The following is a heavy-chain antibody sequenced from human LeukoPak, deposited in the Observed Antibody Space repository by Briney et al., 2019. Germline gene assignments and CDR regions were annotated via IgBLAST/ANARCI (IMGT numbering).Heavy chain of an antibody. J-gene: IGHJ5*02. CDR2: INHSGST. CDR3: ARGKIWDIVVVPAATHRRNWFDP. D-gene: IGHD2-2*01. CDR1: GGAFSGYY. Sequence: SETLSLTCAVSGGAFSGYYWSWIRQPPGKGLEWIGEINHSGSTNYNPSLKSRVTISVDTSKNQFSLKLSSVTAADTAVYYCARGKIWDIVVVPAATHRRNWFDPWGQGTLVTVSS. V-gene: IGHV4-34*01.